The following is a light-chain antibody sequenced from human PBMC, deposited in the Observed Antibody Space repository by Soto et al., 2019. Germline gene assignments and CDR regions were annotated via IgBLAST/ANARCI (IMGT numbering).Light chain of an antibody. CDR1: QSVSSY. CDR2: DAS. CDR3: QQRRYWPFT. V-gene: IGKV3-11*01. J-gene: IGKJ1*01. Sequence: EIVLTQSPAILSMSPGERATLSCRASQSVSSYFAWYQQKPGQAPRLLIYDASNRATGVPARFSGSGSGTDFSLTMSSLEREDFAVYYCQQRRYWPFTFGQGTQVEIK.